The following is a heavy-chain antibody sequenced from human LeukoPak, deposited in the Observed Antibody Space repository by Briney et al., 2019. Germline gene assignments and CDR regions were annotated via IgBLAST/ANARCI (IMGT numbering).Heavy chain of an antibody. Sequence: PSETLSLTCAVYGWSFNDYYWNWIRQPPGKGLEWIGEINARGDTNYNPSLKSRVTISVDTSKKQFSVRFTSTIAADTAVYYCVRGQVPAARGYNWFDPWGQGTLVTVSS. D-gene: IGHD2-2*01. V-gene: IGHV4-34*01. CDR2: INARGDT. J-gene: IGHJ5*02. CDR3: VRGQVPAARGYNWFDP. CDR1: GWSFNDYY.